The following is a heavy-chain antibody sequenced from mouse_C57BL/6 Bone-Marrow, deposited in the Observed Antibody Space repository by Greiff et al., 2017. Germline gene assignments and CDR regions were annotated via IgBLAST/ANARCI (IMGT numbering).Heavy chain of an antibody. CDR1: GFTFSDYY. Sequence: EVQRVESGGGLVQPGGSLKLSCAASGFTFSDYYMYWVRQTPEKRLEWVAYISNGGGSTYYPDTVKGRFTISRDNAKNTLYLQMSRLKSEDTAMYYCARREIYYDYPYAMDYWGQGTSVTVSS. CDR3: ARREIYYDYPYAMDY. V-gene: IGHV5-12*01. D-gene: IGHD2-4*01. CDR2: ISNGGGST. J-gene: IGHJ4*01.